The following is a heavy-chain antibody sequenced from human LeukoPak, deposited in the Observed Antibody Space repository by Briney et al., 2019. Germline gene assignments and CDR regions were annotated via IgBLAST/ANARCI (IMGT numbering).Heavy chain of an antibody. J-gene: IGHJ4*02. CDR2: INHSGST. D-gene: IGHD2-21*02. Sequence: SETLSLTCAVYGGSFSGYYWSWIRQPPGKGLEWIGEINHSGSTNYNPSLKSRVTISVDTSKNQFSLKLSSVTAADTVVYYCARALGGTAGYYFDYWGQGTLVTVSS. CDR1: GGSFSGYY. CDR3: ARALGGTAGYYFDY. V-gene: IGHV4-34*01.